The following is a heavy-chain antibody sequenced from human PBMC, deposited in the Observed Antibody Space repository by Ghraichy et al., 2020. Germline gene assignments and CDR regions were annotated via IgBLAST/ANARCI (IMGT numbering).Heavy chain of an antibody. V-gene: IGHV3-53*01. CDR1: GFTVSNNF. J-gene: IGHJ4*02. CDR2: IYSTGTT. Sequence: GGSLRLSCAASGFTVSNNFMKWVRQAPGRGLEWVSLIYSTGTTSYAAYVKGRFTISRDTSNNTLYLQMNSLRAEDTDVYYCARDRDGYWVQGTLVTVSS. CDR3: ARDRDGY. D-gene: IGHD3-22*01.